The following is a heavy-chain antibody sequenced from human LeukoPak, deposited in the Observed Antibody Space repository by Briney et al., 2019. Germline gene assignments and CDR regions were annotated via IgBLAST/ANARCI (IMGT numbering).Heavy chain of an antibody. J-gene: IGHJ6*03. CDR1: GGTFSSYA. CDR2: IIPIFGTA. V-gene: IGHV1-69*01. CDR3: ARDRRQLWPRGYYMDV. Sequence: GSSVKVSCKASGGTFSSYAISWVRQAPGQGLEWMGGIIPIFGTANYAQKFQGRVTITADESTSTAYMELSSLRSEDTAVYYCARDRRQLWPRGYYMDVWGKGTTVTVSS. D-gene: IGHD5-18*01.